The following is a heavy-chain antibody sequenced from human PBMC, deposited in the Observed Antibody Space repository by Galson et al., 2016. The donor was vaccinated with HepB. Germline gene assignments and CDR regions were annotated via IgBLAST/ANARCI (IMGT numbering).Heavy chain of an antibody. D-gene: IGHD1-1*01. Sequence: SLRLSCAASGFTLNDYYMTWFRQTPGKGLQWVSSSGVSGSPIYYSDSVKGRFTISRDNAKNSLYLQMNSLRADDTAVYYCARYNDLEPYWGQGTLVTVSS. CDR2: SGVSGSPI. V-gene: IGHV3-11*01. CDR1: GFTLNDYY. J-gene: IGHJ4*02. CDR3: ARYNDLEPY.